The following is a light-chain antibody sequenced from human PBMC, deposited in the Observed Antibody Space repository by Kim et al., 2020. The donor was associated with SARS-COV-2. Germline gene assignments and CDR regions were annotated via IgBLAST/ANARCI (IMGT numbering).Light chain of an antibody. J-gene: IGKJ4*01. V-gene: IGKV3-15*01. CDR1: QSVSSN. CDR3: QQYNNWPTN. Sequence: EIVMTQSPATLSVSPGERATLSCRASQSVSSNLAWDQQKPGQAPRLLIYGASTRATGIPARFSGSGSGTEFTLTISSLQSEDFAVYYCQQYNNWPTNFGGGTKVDIK. CDR2: GAS.